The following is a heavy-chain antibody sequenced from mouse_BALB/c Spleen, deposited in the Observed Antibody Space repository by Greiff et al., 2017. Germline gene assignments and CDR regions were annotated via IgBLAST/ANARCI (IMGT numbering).Heavy chain of an antibody. Sequence: QVTLKVSGPGILQPSQTLSLTCSFSGFSLSTSGMGVSWIRQPSGKGLEWLAHIYWDDDKRYNPSLKSRLTISKDTSSNQVFLKITSVDTADTATYYGARRAGGYYGSSPFAYWGQGTLVTVSA. CDR3: ARRAGGYYGSSPFAY. V-gene: IGHV8-12*01. CDR2: IYWDDDK. CDR1: GFSLSTSGMG. J-gene: IGHJ3*01. D-gene: IGHD1-1*01.